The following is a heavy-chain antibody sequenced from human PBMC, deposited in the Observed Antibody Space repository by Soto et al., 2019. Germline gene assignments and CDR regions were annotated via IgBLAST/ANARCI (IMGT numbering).Heavy chain of an antibody. Sequence: EVQLVESGGGLVQPGGSLRLSCAASGFTFSRYWLHWVRQAPGEGLVWVSGISTEGSTTRYVDSVKGRFTISRDNVKNTLYLQMSSLRAEDTAVYYCAKDDFFVVGISWGFDIWGQGTVVTVTS. CDR2: ISTEGSTT. CDR3: AKDDFFVVGISWGFDI. D-gene: IGHD3-3*01. CDR1: GFTFSRYW. J-gene: IGHJ3*02. V-gene: IGHV3-74*01.